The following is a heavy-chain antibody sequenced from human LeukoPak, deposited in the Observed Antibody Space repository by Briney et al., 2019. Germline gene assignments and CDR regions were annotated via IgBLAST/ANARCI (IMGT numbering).Heavy chain of an antibody. CDR3: ARFETVAAKPFEY. Sequence: GGSLRVSCAASGFVFSSYSMNWVRQAPGKGLEWVSSISSESAHILYAEPVKGRFTISRDNAENLVYLHMNSLRAEDTAVYYCARFETVAAKPFEYWGQGTLVTVSS. V-gene: IGHV3-21*06. J-gene: IGHJ4*02. CDR2: ISSESAHI. CDR1: GFVFSSYS. D-gene: IGHD6-19*01.